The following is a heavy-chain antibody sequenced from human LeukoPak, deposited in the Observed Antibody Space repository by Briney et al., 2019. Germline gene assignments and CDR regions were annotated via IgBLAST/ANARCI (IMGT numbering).Heavy chain of an antibody. CDR1: GGTFSSYA. V-gene: IGHV1-69*06. Sequence: GASVKVSCKASGGTFSSYAISWVRQAPGQGLEWMGGIIPIFGTANYAQKFQGRVTVTADKSTSTAYMGLSSLRSEDTAVYYCARALKYYDTLTGSNWFDPWGQGTLVTVSS. CDR3: ARALKYYDTLTGSNWFDP. J-gene: IGHJ5*02. D-gene: IGHD3-9*01. CDR2: IIPIFGTA.